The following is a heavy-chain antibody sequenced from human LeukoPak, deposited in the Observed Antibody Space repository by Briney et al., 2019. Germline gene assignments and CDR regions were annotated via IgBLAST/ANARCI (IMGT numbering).Heavy chain of an antibody. V-gene: IGHV3-30-3*01. D-gene: IGHD3-3*01. Sequence: GRSLRLSCAASGFTFSSYAMHWVRQAPGKGLEWVAVISYDGSNKYYADSVKGRFTISRDNSKNTLYLQMNSLRAEDTAVYYCARDPSWSGYYLGDYWGQGTLVTVSS. CDR3: ARDPSWSGYYLGDY. J-gene: IGHJ4*02. CDR2: ISYDGSNK. CDR1: GFTFSSYA.